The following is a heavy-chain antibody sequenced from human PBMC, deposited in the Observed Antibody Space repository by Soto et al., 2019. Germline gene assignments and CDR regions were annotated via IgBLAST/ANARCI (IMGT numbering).Heavy chain of an antibody. D-gene: IGHD3-22*01. CDR2: IYPGDSDT. Sequence: GDSLTISCKGSGYSFTSYWIGWLLQMPGKGLEWMWIIYPGDSDTRYSPSFQGQVTISADKSISTAYLQWSSLKASDTAMYYCARHYYDSTNSGMEVWGKGTKVTVSS. CDR1: GYSFTSYW. CDR3: ARHYYDSTNSGMEV. J-gene: IGHJ6*04. V-gene: IGHV5-51*01.